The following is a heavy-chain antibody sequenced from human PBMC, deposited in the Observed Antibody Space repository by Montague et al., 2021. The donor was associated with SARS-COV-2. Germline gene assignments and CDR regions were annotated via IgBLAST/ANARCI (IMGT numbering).Heavy chain of an antibody. D-gene: IGHD3-3*01. J-gene: IGHJ3*02. CDR1: GGSISSSDYY. V-gene: IGHV4-39*01. CDR2: LFYSVNT. CDR3: ARTNYDFWRGHQRGDAFDI. Sequence: SETLSLTCTVSGGSISSSDYYWGWIRQPPGKGLEWIGSLFYSVNTYYNPSLKSRVTISVDTSKNQFSLKLSSVTAADTAVYYCARTNYDFWRGHQRGDAFDIWGQGTMVTVSS.